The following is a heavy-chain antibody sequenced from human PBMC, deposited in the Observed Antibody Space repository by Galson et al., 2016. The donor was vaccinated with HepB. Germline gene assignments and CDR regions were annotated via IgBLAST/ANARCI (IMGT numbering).Heavy chain of an antibody. J-gene: IGHJ5*01. CDR3: ARDAVSSGWFDS. CDR1: TFTFSTSS. V-gene: IGHV3-30*04. D-gene: IGHD6-19*01. Sequence: SLRLSCAASTFTFSTSSMHWVRQAPGKGLEWVAVISYDGSHKYYADSVKGRFTISRDNSKNTLYLQMNSLRADDTAVYYCARDAVSSGWFDSWGQGTLVTVSS. CDR2: ISYDGSHK.